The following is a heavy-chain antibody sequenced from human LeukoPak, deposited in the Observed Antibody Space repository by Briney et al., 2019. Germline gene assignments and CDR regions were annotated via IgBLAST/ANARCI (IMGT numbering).Heavy chain of an antibody. D-gene: IGHD3-22*01. CDR2: IYPGDSDT. J-gene: IGHJ5*02. CDR3: ARFNRYYYDSSGYHYSNWFDP. Sequence: GESLKISCKGSGYSFTSYWIGWVRQMPGKGLEWMGIIYPGDSDTRYSPSFQGQVTVSADKSISTAYLQWSSLKASDTAMYYCARFNRYYYDSSGYHYSNWFDPWGQGTLVTVSS. V-gene: IGHV5-51*01. CDR1: GYSFTSYW.